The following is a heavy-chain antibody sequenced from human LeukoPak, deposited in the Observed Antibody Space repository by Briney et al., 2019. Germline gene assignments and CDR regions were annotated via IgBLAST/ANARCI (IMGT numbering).Heavy chain of an antibody. V-gene: IGHV4-39*07. CDR1: GGSISSSPYY. J-gene: IGHJ4*02. Sequence: SETLSLTCSVSGGSISSSPYYWGWIRQPPGEGLEWIASINYSGTTYYNSSLRSRVTISVDTSKDQFSLQLSSVTAADTAVYYCARGHYYDSSMSMGYWGQGTLVTVSS. CDR2: INYSGTT. D-gene: IGHD3-22*01. CDR3: ARGHYYDSSMSMGY.